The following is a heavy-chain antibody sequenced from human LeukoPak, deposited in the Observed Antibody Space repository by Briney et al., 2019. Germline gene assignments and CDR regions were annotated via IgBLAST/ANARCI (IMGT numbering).Heavy chain of an antibody. J-gene: IGHJ3*02. D-gene: IGHD3-22*01. CDR1: GFTFSSYG. CDR2: IRYDGSNK. CDR3: ARGSTMIVVVMGDAFDI. V-gene: IGHV3-30*02. Sequence: QPGGSLRLSCAASGFTFSSYGMHWVRQAPGKGLEWVAFIRYDGSNKYYADSVKGRFTISRDNSKNTLYLQMNSLRAEDTAVYYCARGSTMIVVVMGDAFDIWGQGTMVTVSS.